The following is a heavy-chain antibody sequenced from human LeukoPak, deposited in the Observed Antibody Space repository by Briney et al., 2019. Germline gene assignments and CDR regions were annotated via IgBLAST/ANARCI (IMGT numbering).Heavy chain of an antibody. Sequence: GGSLRLSCAASGFTFSSYSMNWVRQAPGKGLEWVSSISSSSSYIYYADSVKGRFTISRDNAKNLLYLQMNSLRAEDTAVYYCARDRGVYGGGYYFDYWGQGTLVTVSS. CDR2: ISSSSSYI. CDR1: GFTFSSYS. V-gene: IGHV3-21*01. D-gene: IGHD4-23*01. J-gene: IGHJ4*02. CDR3: ARDRGVYGGGYYFDY.